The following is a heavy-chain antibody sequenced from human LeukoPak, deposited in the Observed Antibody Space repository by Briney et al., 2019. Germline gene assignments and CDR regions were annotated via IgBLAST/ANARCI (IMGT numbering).Heavy chain of an antibody. CDR1: GGSFSGYY. V-gene: IGHV4-34*01. J-gene: IGHJ5*02. D-gene: IGHD2-2*02. Sequence: PSETLSLTCAVYGGSFSGYYWSWIRQPPGKGLEWIGEINHSGSTNYNPSLKSRVTISVDTSKNQFSLKLSSVTAADTAVYYCARGGSRKDIVVVPAAIPHWFDPWGQGTLVTVSS. CDR2: INHSGST. CDR3: ARGGSRKDIVVVPAAIPHWFDP.